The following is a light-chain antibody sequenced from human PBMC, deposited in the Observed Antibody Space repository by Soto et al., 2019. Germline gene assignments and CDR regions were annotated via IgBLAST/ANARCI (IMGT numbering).Light chain of an antibody. CDR1: SGDIGYYNY. J-gene: IGLJ3*02. Sequence: QSVLTQPPSASGSPGQSVTISCTGTSGDIGYYNYVSWYQQYPGKAPKLIIYEVIKRPSGVPDRFSGSKSGNTASLTVSGLQEEDEADYYCSSYGGNNDVVFGGGTKLTVL. CDR3: SSYGGNNDVV. V-gene: IGLV2-8*01. CDR2: EVI.